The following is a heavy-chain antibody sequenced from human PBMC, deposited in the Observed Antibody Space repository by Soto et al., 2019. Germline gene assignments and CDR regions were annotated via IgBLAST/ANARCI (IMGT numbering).Heavy chain of an antibody. CDR3: ARGGTVVVVNAALDY. CDR1: GDTFTDYY. Sequence: QVQLMQSGAEVKKPGASVKVSCKASGDTFTDYYIHWVRQAPGQGLEWMGTVNPSGGHTTYAQHFLGRVTMTRDTSTSPLYKELTSLTSDDTAVYYCARGGTVVVVNAALDYWGQRTLVTLSS. CDR2: VNPSGGHT. D-gene: IGHD2-21*01. J-gene: IGHJ4*02. V-gene: IGHV1-46*01.